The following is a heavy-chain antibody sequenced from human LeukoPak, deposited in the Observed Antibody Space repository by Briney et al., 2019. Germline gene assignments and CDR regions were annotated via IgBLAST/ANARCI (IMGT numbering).Heavy chain of an antibody. CDR2: ISPYNGNT. CDR3: ARHPYYDSRGYYVY. CDR1: GYMFTSYA. V-gene: IGHV1-18*01. D-gene: IGHD3-22*01. Sequence: ASVKVSCKASGYMFTSYAISWVRQAPGQGLEWMGWISPYNGNTNYAQKLQGRVTMTTDTSTTTAYMELRSLRSDDTAIYYCARHPYYDSRGYYVYWGQGTLVTVPS. J-gene: IGHJ4*02.